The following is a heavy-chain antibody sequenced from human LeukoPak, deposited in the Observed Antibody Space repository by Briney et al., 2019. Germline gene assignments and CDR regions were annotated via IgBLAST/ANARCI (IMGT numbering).Heavy chain of an antibody. Sequence: GGSLRLSCAASGFTVSSSYMSWVRQAPGKGLEWVSVIYSGGSTYYADSVKGRFTISRDNSKNTLYLQMNSLRAEDTAVYYCARDLSQSRYCSGGSCYYYWGQGTLVTVSS. J-gene: IGHJ4*02. V-gene: IGHV3-53*01. CDR3: ARDLSQSRYCSGGSCYYY. CDR2: IYSGGST. D-gene: IGHD2-15*01. CDR1: GFTVSSSY.